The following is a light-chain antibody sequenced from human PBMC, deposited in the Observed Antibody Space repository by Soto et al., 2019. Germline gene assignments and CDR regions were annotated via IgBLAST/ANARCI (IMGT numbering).Light chain of an antibody. CDR2: AAS. Sequence: DIQMTQSPSSLSASVGDRVTITCRASQGISTYLAWYQQKPGKVPKLLIYAASTLQSGVPSRFSGSGSGTEFTLTISSLQPEDVATYYCQKYKSAPLTFGGGTKGEIK. V-gene: IGKV1-27*01. CDR1: QGISTY. CDR3: QKYKSAPLT. J-gene: IGKJ4*01.